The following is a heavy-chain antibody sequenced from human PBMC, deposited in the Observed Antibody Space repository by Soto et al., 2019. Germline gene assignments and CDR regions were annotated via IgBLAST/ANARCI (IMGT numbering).Heavy chain of an antibody. CDR3: ARVPDQDYGLDY. Sequence: PGGSLRLSCAASGFTFTDYYMSWIRQAPGKGLEWVSYISASANTIHYADSVKGRFTISRDNGKNSLYLQMNSLRAEDTAMYYGARVPDQDYGLDYWCLAALVTVSS. J-gene: IGHJ4*02. V-gene: IGHV3-11*01. CDR2: ISASANTI. D-gene: IGHD4-17*01. CDR1: GFTFTDYY.